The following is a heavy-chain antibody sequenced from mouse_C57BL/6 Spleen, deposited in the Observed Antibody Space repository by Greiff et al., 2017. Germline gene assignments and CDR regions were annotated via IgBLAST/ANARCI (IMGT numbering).Heavy chain of an antibody. CDR2: IYPGNSDT. Sequence: EVQLQQSGTVLARPGASVKMSCKTSGYTFTSYWMHWVKQRPGQGLEWIGAIYPGNSDTSYNQKFKGKANLTEVTSASTACMELSSLTNEDSAVYYCTRGYGSSQWYFDVWGTGTTVTVSS. D-gene: IGHD1-1*01. CDR3: TRGYGSSQWYFDV. CDR1: GYTFTSYW. V-gene: IGHV1-5*01. J-gene: IGHJ1*03.